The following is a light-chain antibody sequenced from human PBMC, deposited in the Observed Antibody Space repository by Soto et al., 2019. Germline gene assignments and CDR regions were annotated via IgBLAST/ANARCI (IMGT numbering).Light chain of an antibody. V-gene: IGLV2-14*01. Sequence: QSVLTQPASVSGSPGQSIAISCTGTSSDVGAYDYVSWYQQHPGKAPKVMIYDVSNRPSGVSNRFSGSKSDNTASLTISGLQAEDEADYYCSSYTSSSTEVFGTGTKLTVL. CDR1: SSDVGAYDY. J-gene: IGLJ1*01. CDR3: SSYTSSSTEV. CDR2: DVS.